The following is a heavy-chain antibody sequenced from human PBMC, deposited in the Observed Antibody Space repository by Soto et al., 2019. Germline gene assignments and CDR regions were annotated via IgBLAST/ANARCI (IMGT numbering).Heavy chain of an antibody. Sequence: EVQLVESGGGLVQPGGSLRLSCAASGFTFSSYEMNWVRQAPGKGLEWVSYISSSGSTIYYADSVKGRFTISRDNAKNSLYLQMNSLRAEDTAVYYCARSVVFYYGMDVWGQGTTVTVSS. CDR2: ISSSGSTI. CDR3: ARSVVFYYGMDV. V-gene: IGHV3-48*03. D-gene: IGHD2-21*01. CDR1: GFTFSSYE. J-gene: IGHJ6*02.